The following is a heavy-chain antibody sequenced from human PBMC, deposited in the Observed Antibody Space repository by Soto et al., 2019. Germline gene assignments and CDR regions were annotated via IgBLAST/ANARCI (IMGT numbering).Heavy chain of an antibody. D-gene: IGHD4-17*01. CDR1: GASVRSGDYY. J-gene: IGHJ4*02. Sequence: SETLSLTCSVSGASVRSGDYYWSCIRQAPGKGLEWIGYIYNSGGSYYNPSFKGRLTISIDTSKNQFSLKLNSVTAADTAIYYCVGTGTTDDYWGRGTLVTVSS. V-gene: IGHV4-30-4*01. CDR2: IYNSGGS. CDR3: VGTGTTDDY.